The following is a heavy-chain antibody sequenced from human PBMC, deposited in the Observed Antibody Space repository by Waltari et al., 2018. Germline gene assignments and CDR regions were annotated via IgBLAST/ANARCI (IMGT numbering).Heavy chain of an antibody. CDR1: GFNLRSYW. CDR2: INYEGSAQ. J-gene: IGHJ4*02. CDR3: ARGSAYYVRVWDL. V-gene: IGHV3-7*03. Sequence: LVESGGDLVRPGGSLRLSCAASGFNLRSYWMSWVRQAPGKGRGWVAKINYEGSAQGYEDSVSGRLTVSRDNAKNSLYLEMNNVRVDDTAVYYCARGSAYYVRVWDLWGPGTLVTVSS. D-gene: IGHD3-16*01.